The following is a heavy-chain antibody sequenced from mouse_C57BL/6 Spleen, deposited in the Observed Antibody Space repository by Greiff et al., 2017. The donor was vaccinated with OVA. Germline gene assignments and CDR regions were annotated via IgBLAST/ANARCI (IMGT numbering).Heavy chain of an antibody. CDR3: ARSGYYGSSCSWFAY. V-gene: IGHV1-42*01. CDR2: INPSTGGT. CDR1: GYSFTGYY. Sequence: VQLQQSGPELVKPGASVKISCKASGYSFTGYYMNWVKQSPEKSLEWIGEINPSTGGTTYNQKFKAKATLTVDKSSSTAYMQLKSLTSEDSAVYYCARSGYYGSSCSWFAYWGQGTLVTVSA. D-gene: IGHD1-1*01. J-gene: IGHJ3*01.